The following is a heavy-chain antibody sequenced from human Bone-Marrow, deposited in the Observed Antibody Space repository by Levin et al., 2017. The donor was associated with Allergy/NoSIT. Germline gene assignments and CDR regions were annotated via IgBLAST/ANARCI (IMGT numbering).Heavy chain of an antibody. D-gene: IGHD3-22*01. CDR2: IIPVLSTT. Sequence: PGASVKVSCKASGGTFSTYAISWVRRAPGQGLEWMGGIIPVLSTTHYAQKFQGRVSITADKSTMTAYMEVSGLRSEDTAMYYCARGVIRHDSGSSFKSPMEYYYYMDVWGKGTTVTVSS. V-gene: IGHV1-69*06. CDR3: ARGVIRHDSGSSFKSPMEYYYYMDV. J-gene: IGHJ6*03. CDR1: GGTFSTYA.